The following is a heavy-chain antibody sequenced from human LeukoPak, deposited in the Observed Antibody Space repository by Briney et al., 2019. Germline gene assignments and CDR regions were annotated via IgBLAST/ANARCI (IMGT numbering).Heavy chain of an antibody. CDR3: ASRTYDLLDY. V-gene: IGHV4-59*04. D-gene: IGHD3-3*01. J-gene: IGHJ4*02. Sequence: SETLSLTCTVSGGSINSYYWSWIRQTPGKGLEWIGNIFYSGGTYYSPSLTSRVTISLDTSRNQFSLKLNSVTAADTAVYYCASRTYDLLDYWGQGTLVTVSS. CDR1: GGSINSYY. CDR2: IFYSGGT.